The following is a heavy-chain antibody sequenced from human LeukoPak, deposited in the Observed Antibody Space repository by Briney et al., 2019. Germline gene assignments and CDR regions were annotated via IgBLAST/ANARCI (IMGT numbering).Heavy chain of an antibody. D-gene: IGHD2-21*01. CDR1: GFTFSSYN. Sequence: GGSLRLSCAASGFTFSSYNMNWVRQAPGKGLEWVSYVSSSGSTIYYADSVKGRFTISRDNAKNSLYLQMNSLRAEDTAVYYCARGGYCSGGNCHATLYDFWGQGTLVTVSS. CDR3: ARGGYCSGGNCHATLYDF. V-gene: IGHV3-48*03. CDR2: VSSSGSTI. J-gene: IGHJ4*02.